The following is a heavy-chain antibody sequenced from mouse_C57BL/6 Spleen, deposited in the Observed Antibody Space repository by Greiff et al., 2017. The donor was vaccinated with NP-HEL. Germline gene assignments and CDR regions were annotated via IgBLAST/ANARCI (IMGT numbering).Heavy chain of an antibody. CDR1: GYAFSSYW. V-gene: IGHV1-80*01. CDR2: IYPGDGDT. CDR3: ARIYDSYAMDY. J-gene: IGHJ4*01. D-gene: IGHD2-3*01. Sequence: QVTLKVSGAELVKPGASVKISCKASGYAFSSYWMNWVKQRPGKGLEWIGQIYPGDGDTNYNGKFKGKATLTADKSSSTAYMQLSSLTSEDSAVYFCARIYDSYAMDYWGQGTSVTVSS.